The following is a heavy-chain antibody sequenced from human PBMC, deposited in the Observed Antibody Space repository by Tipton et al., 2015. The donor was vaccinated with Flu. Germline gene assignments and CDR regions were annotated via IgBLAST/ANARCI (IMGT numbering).Heavy chain of an antibody. D-gene: IGHD1-14*01. Sequence: SLRLSCEASGFNFNAHWMFWVRQAPGKGLVWVSVVGGDGSGTNYADSVRGRFTISRDNAKNTLYLQANSLTGDDTAIYYCARGGLNHALDVWGQGTTVTVSS. CDR1: GFNFNAHW. CDR3: ARGGLNHALDV. CDR2: VGGDGSGT. V-gene: IGHV3-74*01. J-gene: IGHJ6*02.